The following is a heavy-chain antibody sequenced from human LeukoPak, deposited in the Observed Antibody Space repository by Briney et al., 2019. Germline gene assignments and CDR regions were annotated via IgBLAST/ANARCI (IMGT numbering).Heavy chain of an antibody. CDR3: ARAYSFYFPTSNYDSAEPPLNWFDP. CDR1: GYTFTASH. V-gene: IGHV1-2*06. Sequence: ASVKVSCKASGYTFTASHMHWVRQAPGQGLEWMGRINPNSGDTDYAQKFQGRVTMTRDSSINTAYMELSRLRSDDTAVYYCARAYSFYFPTSNYDSAEPPLNWFDPWGQGALVIVSS. D-gene: IGHD1-14*01. J-gene: IGHJ5*02. CDR2: INPNSGDT.